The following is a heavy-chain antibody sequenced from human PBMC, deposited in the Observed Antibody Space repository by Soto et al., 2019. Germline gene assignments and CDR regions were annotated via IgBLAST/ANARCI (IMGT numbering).Heavy chain of an antibody. CDR2: MNPNSGNT. V-gene: IGHV1-8*02. CDR3: ARDLRSDYYDSSGYKNWFDP. Sequence: ASVKVSCKASGYTFTSYGISWVRQATGQGFEYLGWMNPNSGNTGYVKKFQGRVTMTRDTSMSTAYMELSSLRSEDTAVYYCARDLRSDYYDSSGYKNWFDPWGQGTLVTVSS. J-gene: IGHJ5*02. D-gene: IGHD3-22*01. CDR1: GYTFTSYG.